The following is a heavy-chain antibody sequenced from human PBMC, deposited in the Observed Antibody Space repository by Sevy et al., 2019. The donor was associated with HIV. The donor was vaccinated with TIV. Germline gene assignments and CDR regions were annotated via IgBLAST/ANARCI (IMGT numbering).Heavy chain of an antibody. CDR1: GGSISSNDW. D-gene: IGHD2-8*01. CDR2: IYHSGST. V-gene: IGHV4-4*02. CDR3: ASGWEIAEDIVLQNWFDP. J-gene: IGHJ5*02. Sequence: SETLSLTCAVSGGSISSNDWWTWVRQPPGKGLEWIGEIYHSGSTNYNPSLKSRVTISVDKSKNQFSLKLSSVTAADTAVYYCASGWEIAEDIVLQNWFDPWGQGTLVTVSS.